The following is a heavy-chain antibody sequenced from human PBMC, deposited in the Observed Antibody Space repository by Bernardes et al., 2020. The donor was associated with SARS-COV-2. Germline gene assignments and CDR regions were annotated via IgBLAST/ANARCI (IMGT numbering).Heavy chain of an antibody. CDR3: ARDIVGATLPSYYFDY. CDR2: INAGNGNT. J-gene: IGHJ4*02. CDR1: GYTFTSYA. V-gene: IGHV1-3*01. Sequence: ASVKVSCKASGYTFTSYAMHWVRQAPGQRLEWMGWINAGNGNTKYSQKFQGRVTITRDTSASTAYMELSSLRSEDTAVYYCARDIVGATLPSYYFDYWGQGTLVTVSS. D-gene: IGHD1-26*01.